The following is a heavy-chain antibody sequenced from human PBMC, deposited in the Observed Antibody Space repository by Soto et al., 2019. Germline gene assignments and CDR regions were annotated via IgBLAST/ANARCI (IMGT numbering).Heavy chain of an antibody. D-gene: IGHD5-18*01. J-gene: IGHJ6*02. Sequence: SETLSLTCAVSGGSISSGGYSWSWIRQPPGKGLEWIGNIYYSGNTYYNPSLKSRLTISVDTSKNQFSLNLSSVTAADTAVYYCARDRLMATAGTARHYFGLDVWGQGTTVTVSS. CDR3: ARDRLMATAGTARHYFGLDV. CDR2: IYYSGNT. CDR1: GGSISSGGYS. V-gene: IGHV4-31*11.